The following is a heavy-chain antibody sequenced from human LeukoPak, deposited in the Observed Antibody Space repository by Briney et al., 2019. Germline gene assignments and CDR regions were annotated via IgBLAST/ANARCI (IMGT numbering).Heavy chain of an antibody. D-gene: IGHD1-1*01. J-gene: IGHJ4*02. CDR2: IGGTTPYI. V-gene: IGHV3-21*01. CDR1: GFTFSSYS. Sequence: PGGSLRLSCAASGFTFSSYSMNWVRQAPGKGLEWVSSIGGTTPYIYYADSVKGRFTISRDNAKNSLYLQMNSLRAEDTAVYYCATSRTFDYWGQGTLVTVSS. CDR3: ATSRTFDY.